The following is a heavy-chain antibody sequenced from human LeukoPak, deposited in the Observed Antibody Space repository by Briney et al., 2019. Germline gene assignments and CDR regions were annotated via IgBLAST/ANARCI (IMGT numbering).Heavy chain of an antibody. Sequence: SETLSLTCAVSGGSISSSNWWNWVRQPPGKGLEWIGEIYHSGSTNYNPSLKSRVTISVDKSKNQFSLKLSSVTAADTAVYYCASLYTDGTPFYYWGQGTLVTVSS. CDR2: IYHSGST. V-gene: IGHV4-4*02. D-gene: IGHD6-13*01. J-gene: IGHJ4*02. CDR3: ASLYTDGTPFYY. CDR1: GGSISSSNW.